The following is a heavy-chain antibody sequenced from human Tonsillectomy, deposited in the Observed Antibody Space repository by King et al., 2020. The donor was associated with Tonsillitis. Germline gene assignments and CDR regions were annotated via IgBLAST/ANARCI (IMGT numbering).Heavy chain of an antibody. V-gene: IGHV4-61*02. Sequence: VQLQESGPGLVKPSQTLSLTCTVSGGSISSGIYYWSWIRQPAGKGLEWIGRIYTSGSTNINSSLKSRVTISVDTSKNQISLRLTSVTAADTAVYYCAREYCKFSFDPWGQGTLVTVSS. CDR2: IYTSGST. D-gene: IGHD2/OR15-2a*01. J-gene: IGHJ5*02. CDR3: AREYCKFSFDP. CDR1: GGSISSGIYY.